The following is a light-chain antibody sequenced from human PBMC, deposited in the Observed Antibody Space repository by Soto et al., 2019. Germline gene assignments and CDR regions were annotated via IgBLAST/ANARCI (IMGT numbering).Light chain of an antibody. Sequence: QSVLTQPASVSGSPGQSITISCTGTSSDIGPYDYVSWYQQHPGKAPKLMISEVSNRPSGVSHRFSGSKSGNTASLTISGLQAEDEADYYCSSYTTTSTHVFGTGTKVTVL. CDR2: EVS. CDR3: SSYTTTSTHV. J-gene: IGLJ1*01. V-gene: IGLV2-14*01. CDR1: SSDIGPYDY.